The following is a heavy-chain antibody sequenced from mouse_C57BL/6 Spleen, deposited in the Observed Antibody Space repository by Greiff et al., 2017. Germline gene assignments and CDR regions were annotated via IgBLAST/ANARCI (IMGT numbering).Heavy chain of an antibody. Sequence: QVQLQQSGAELVRPGASVTLSCKASGYTFTDHEMQWVKQTPVHGLEWIGAIDPETGGTAYNQKFKGKAILTADKSSSTAYMELRSLTSEDSAVYYCTRCVLYYFDYWGQGTTLTVSS. V-gene: IGHV1-15*01. CDR2: IDPETGGT. CDR1: GYTFTDHE. CDR3: TRCVLYYFDY. J-gene: IGHJ2*01.